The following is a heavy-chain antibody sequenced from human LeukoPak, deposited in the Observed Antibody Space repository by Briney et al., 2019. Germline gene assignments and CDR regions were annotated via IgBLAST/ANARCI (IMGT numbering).Heavy chain of an antibody. CDR2: IYTSGST. CDR3: AREKRSYYYDSSGPPDAFDI. J-gene: IGHJ3*02. V-gene: IGHV4-61*02. Sequence: PSETLFLTCTVSGGSISSGSYYWSWIRQPAGKGLEWIGRIYTSGSTNYNPSLKSRVTMSVDTSKNQFSLKLSSVTAADTAVYYCAREKRSYYYDSSGPPDAFDIWGQGTMVTVSS. D-gene: IGHD3-22*01. CDR1: GGSISSGSYY.